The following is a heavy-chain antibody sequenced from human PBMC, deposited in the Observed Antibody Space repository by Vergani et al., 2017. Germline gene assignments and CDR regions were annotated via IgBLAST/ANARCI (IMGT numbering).Heavy chain of an antibody. Sequence: QVQLQESGPGLVRPSETLPLTCTVSGGSLSGYYWNWIRQTPGEGLEWIGYVEDSGYFNYNPSLKTRVSMSSDTSNNQYSLMLSSVTVADTAVYYCARSSVSRNPPDYFDNWGQGTLVTVSS. V-gene: IGHV4-59*01. CDR2: VEDSGYF. D-gene: IGHD1-14*01. CDR3: ARSSVSRNPPDYFDN. J-gene: IGHJ4*02. CDR1: GGSLSGYY.